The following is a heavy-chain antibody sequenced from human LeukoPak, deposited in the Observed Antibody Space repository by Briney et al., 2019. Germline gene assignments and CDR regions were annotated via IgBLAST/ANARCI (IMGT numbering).Heavy chain of an antibody. D-gene: IGHD3-9*01. V-gene: IGHV1-46*01. CDR1: GYTFTGYY. Sequence: GASVKVSCKASGYTFTGYYMHWVRQAPGQGLEWLGIINPSLHIPIYAQTFQGRVTMTTDMSTSTFYMELSNLVSEDTAVYYCAKDPRDISTGNYDEFDIWGQGTMVTVSP. J-gene: IGHJ3*02. CDR3: AKDPRDISTGNYDEFDI. CDR2: INPSLHIP.